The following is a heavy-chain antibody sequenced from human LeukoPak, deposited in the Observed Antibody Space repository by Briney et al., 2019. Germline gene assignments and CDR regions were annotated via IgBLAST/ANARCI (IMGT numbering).Heavy chain of an antibody. CDR1: GFTFSSYA. CDR3: ASHHTVTPVYEIDY. J-gene: IGHJ4*02. Sequence: PGGSLRLSCAASGFTFSSYAMSWVRQAPGEGLEWVSAISGSGGSTYYADSVKGRFTISRDNSKNTLYLQMNSLRAEDTAVYYCASHHTVTPVYEIDYWGQGTLVTVSS. V-gene: IGHV3-23*01. CDR2: ISGSGGST. D-gene: IGHD4-17*01.